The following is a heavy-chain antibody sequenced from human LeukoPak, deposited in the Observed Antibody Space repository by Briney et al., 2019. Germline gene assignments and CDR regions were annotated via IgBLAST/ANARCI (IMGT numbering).Heavy chain of an antibody. CDR2: IFYTGST. D-gene: IGHD3-9*01. Sequence: SETLSLTCTVSGGSISSYHWSWIRQPPGKELEWIGYIFYTGSTNYNPSLKTRVTISLDTSKNQFSLKLSSVTAEDTAVYYCARGRYFDWLFTNYPRWFDPWGQGTLVTVSS. J-gene: IGHJ5*02. CDR1: GGSISSYH. V-gene: IGHV4-59*01. CDR3: ARGRYFDWLFTNYPRWFDP.